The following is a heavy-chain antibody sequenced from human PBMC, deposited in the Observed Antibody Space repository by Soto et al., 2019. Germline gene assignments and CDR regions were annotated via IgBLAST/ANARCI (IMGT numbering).Heavy chain of an antibody. CDR3: ARHEGTGNGWPLDY. V-gene: IGHV4-39*01. Sequence: QVQLLESGPGLVKPSETLSLTCTVSGDSIGTTHSYWAWIRQSPGQGLEWIGNIHYSGSTYYMPSLRSRVTLSVDTSKNQFSLRLTSVTAEDSSVYYCARHEGTGNGWPLDYWGPVILGTVSS. J-gene: IGHJ4*02. CDR1: GDSIGTTHSY. CDR2: IHYSGST. D-gene: IGHD2-8*02.